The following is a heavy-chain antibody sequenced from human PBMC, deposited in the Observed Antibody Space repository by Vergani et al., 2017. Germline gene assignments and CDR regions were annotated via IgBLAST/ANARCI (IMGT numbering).Heavy chain of an antibody. CDR2: IHYSENT. V-gene: IGHV4-59*11. Sequence: QVQLQESGPGLVKSSETLSLTCSVSFDSIRNLYCNWIRQPPGKGLEWIGSIHYSENTNYNPSLKTRVTISVDTSKNQFSLTLTSVTAADTAVYYCARHKLLWFGELLVWFDPWGQGTLVTVSS. J-gene: IGHJ5*02. CDR3: ARHKLLWFGELLVWFDP. D-gene: IGHD3-10*01. CDR1: FDSIRNLY.